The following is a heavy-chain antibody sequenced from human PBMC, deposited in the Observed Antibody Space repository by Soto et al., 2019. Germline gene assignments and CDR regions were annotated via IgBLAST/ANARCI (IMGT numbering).Heavy chain of an antibody. V-gene: IGHV3-30-3*01. Sequence: GGSLRLSCAASGFNFSTYVMHWVRQAPGKGLEWVAVISFDGSKKLYADSVKGRLTISRDNSENTLYLQMNSLRAEDTAVYYCARDGVRVYWGQGTLVTVSS. J-gene: IGHJ4*02. CDR1: GFNFSTYV. CDR2: ISFDGSKK. D-gene: IGHD3-10*01. CDR3: ARDGVRVY.